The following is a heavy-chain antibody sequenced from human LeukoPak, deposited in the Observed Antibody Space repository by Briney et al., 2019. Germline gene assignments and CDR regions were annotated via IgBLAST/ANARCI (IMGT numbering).Heavy chain of an antibody. CDR2: IIPIFGTA. CDR1: GGTFSSYA. CDR3: ARSTQYSSDSLWFDP. D-gene: IGHD6-19*01. Sequence: WASVKVSCKASGGTFSSYAISWVRQAPGQGLEWMGRIIPIFGTANYAQKFQGRVTITTDESTSTAYMELSSLRSEDTAVYYCARSTQYSSDSLWFDPWGQGTLVTVPS. V-gene: IGHV1-69*05. J-gene: IGHJ5*02.